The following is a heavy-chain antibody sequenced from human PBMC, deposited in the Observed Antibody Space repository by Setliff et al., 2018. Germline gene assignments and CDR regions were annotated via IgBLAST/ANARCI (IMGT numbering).Heavy chain of an antibody. CDR3: LRLVRYCTKIACQATSGDEV. J-gene: IGHJ4*02. CDR2: ISVYNGKT. Sequence: GASVKVSCKASGYTLSNSILSWVRQAPGQGLEWVGWISVYNGKTYFAQKFQDRITLTTDTSTNTGYLELRGLRSDDTAVYYCLRLVRYCTKIACQATSGDEVWGRGTLVTVSS. D-gene: IGHD2-8*01. V-gene: IGHV1-18*01. CDR1: GYTLSNSI.